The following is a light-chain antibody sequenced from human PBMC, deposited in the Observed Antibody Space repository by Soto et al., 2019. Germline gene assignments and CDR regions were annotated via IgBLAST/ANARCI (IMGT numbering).Light chain of an antibody. Sequence: ETVLTQSPGSLSLSPGERATLSCRASQSVDNYLAWYQQKPGQAPRLLIYGASTRATGIPDRFSGSGSGTDFTLTISRLEPEDFAVYYCQQCGSSSTFGQGTRLEIK. J-gene: IGKJ5*01. V-gene: IGKV3-20*01. CDR2: GAS. CDR1: QSVDNY. CDR3: QQCGSSST.